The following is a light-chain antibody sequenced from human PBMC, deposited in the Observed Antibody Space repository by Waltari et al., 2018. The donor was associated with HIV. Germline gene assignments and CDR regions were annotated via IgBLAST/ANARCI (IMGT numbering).Light chain of an antibody. CDR3: QQYNNWPPLT. V-gene: IGKV3-15*01. J-gene: IGKJ4*01. CDR2: GAS. Sequence: EIVMTQSPATLSVSPGERATLSCRASQSVSSNLAWYQQKPGLAPRLLIYGASTRATGIPARFSGSVSGTEFTLTISSLQSEDFAVYYCQQYNNWPPLTFGGGTKVEIK. CDR1: QSVSSN.